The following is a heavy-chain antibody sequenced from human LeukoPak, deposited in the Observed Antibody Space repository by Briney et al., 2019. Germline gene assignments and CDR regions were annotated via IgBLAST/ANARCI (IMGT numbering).Heavy chain of an antibody. CDR3: ADFVGASTS. D-gene: IGHD1-26*01. CDR2: IDTNSNFR. Sequence: KPGESLRLSCAASGSTFSDYSMNWVRQTPGKGLEWVSSIDTNSNFRYYADSVKGRFTISRDDAKNSLYLQMNSLRAEDTAMYYCADFVGASTSWGQGTLVTVSS. V-gene: IGHV3-21*01. J-gene: IGHJ4*02. CDR1: GSTFSDYS.